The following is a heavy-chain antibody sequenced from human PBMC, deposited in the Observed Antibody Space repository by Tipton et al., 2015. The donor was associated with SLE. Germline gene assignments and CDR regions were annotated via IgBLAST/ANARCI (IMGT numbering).Heavy chain of an antibody. Sequence: TLSLTCTVSGGSIRGSTYYWGWIRQPPGKGLEWIGNIFYSGSTYYTPSLKSRLTISVDTSKSQFSLRLSSVTAADTAVYFCARLRMGNWYFDLWGRGTLVTVSS. D-gene: IGHD7-27*01. CDR2: IFYSGST. V-gene: IGHV4-39*07. CDR3: ARLRMGNWYFDL. J-gene: IGHJ2*01. CDR1: GGSIRGSTYY.